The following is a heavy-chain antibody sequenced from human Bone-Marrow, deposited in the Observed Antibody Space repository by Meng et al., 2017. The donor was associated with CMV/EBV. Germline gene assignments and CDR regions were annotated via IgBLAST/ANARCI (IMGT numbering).Heavy chain of an antibody. CDR2: IIPILGIA. J-gene: IGHJ6*02. V-gene: IGHV1-69*02. D-gene: IGHD6-13*01. Sequence: SVKVSCKASGGTFSSYTISWVRQAPGQGLEWMGRIIPILGIANYAQKFQGRVTITADKSTSTAYMELSSLRSEDTAVYYCARGDSSSFLHYYYGMDVGGQGTTVTVSS. CDR3: ARGDSSSFLHYYYGMDV. CDR1: GGTFSSYT.